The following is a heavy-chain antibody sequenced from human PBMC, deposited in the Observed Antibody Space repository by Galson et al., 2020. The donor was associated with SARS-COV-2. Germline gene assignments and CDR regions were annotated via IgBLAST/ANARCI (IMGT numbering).Heavy chain of an antibody. CDR2: INSDGSSR. CDR1: GFTFSSYW. Sequence: GGSLRLSCAASGFTFSSYWMHWVRQAPGKGLVWVSRINSDGSSRSYADSVKGRFTISRDNAKNTLTLQMNSLRAEDTAMYYCAKGYYYDSSGPLDAFDIWGQGTMVTVSS. J-gene: IGHJ3*02. CDR3: AKGYYYDSSGPLDAFDI. V-gene: IGHV3-74*01. D-gene: IGHD3-22*01.